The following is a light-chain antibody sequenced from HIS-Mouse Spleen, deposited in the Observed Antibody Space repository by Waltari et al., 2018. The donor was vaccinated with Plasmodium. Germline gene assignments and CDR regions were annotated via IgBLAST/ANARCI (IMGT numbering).Light chain of an antibody. CDR2: GAS. J-gene: IGKJ3*01. Sequence: EIVMTQSPATLSVSPGERATLSCRASQSVSSNLAWYQQKPGQAPRLLLYGASTRATGIPAMFSGSGSGTEFTLTISRLQSEDFAVYYCQQYNNWSFTFGPGTKVDIK. CDR1: QSVSSN. V-gene: IGKV3-15*01. CDR3: QQYNNWSFT.